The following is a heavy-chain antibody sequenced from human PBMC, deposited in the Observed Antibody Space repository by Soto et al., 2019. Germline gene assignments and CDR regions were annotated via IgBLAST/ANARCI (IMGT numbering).Heavy chain of an antibody. D-gene: IGHD3-3*01. CDR1: GGSISSYY. J-gene: IGHJ4*02. Sequence: PSETLSLTCTVSGGSISSYYWSWIRQPPGKGLEWIGYIYYSGSTNYNPSLKSRVTISVDTSKNQFSLKLSSVTAADTAVYYCARGLTYYDFWSGSTNFDYWGQGTLVTVSS. CDR3: ARGLTYYDFWSGSTNFDY. V-gene: IGHV4-59*01. CDR2: IYYSGST.